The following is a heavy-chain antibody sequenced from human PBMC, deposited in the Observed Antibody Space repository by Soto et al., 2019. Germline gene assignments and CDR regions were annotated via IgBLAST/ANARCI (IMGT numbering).Heavy chain of an antibody. Sequence: QLQLQESGSGLVKPSQTLSLTCAVSGGSISSGNSYSWSWIRQPPGKGVEWIGSISLTGSTSYNPSLKGRVTMSVDKSKNQFSLKLSSVTAADMAVYYCARAVAPYLGTWFDPWGQGTLVIVSS. CDR3: ARAVAPYLGTWFDP. J-gene: IGHJ5*02. CDR1: GGSISSGNSYS. V-gene: IGHV4-30-2*01. CDR2: ISLTGST. D-gene: IGHD3-16*01.